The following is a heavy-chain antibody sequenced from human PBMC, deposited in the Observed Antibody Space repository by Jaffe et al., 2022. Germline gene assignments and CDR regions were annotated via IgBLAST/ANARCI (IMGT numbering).Heavy chain of an antibody. V-gene: IGHV1-46*03. D-gene: IGHD2-15*01. CDR3: ARDRDLGYCSGGSCPWGYYFDY. J-gene: IGHJ4*02. Sequence: QVQLVQSGAEVKKPGASVKVSCKASGYTFTSYYMHWVRQAPGQGLEWMGIINPSGGSTSYAQKFQGRVTMTRDTSTSTVYMELSSLRSEDTAVYYCARDRDLGYCSGGSCPWGYYFDYWGQGTLVTVSS. CDR2: INPSGGST. CDR1: GYTFTSYY.